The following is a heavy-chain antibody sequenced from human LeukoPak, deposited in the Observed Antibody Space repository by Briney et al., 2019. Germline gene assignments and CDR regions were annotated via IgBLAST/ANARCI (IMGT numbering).Heavy chain of an antibody. V-gene: IGHV4-59*08. CDR1: GGSISSYY. CDR2: IYYSGST. CDR3: ARHAPLWFGTLDY. Sequence: SETLSLTCTVSGGSISSYYWSWIRQPPGKGLEWIGYIYYSGSTNYNPSLKSRVTISVDTSKNQFSLKLSSVTAADTAVYYCARHAPLWFGTLDYWGQGTLVTVSS. D-gene: IGHD3-10*01. J-gene: IGHJ4*02.